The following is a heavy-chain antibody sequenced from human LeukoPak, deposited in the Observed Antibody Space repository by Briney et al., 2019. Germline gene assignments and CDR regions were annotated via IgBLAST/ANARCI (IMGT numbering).Heavy chain of an antibody. J-gene: IGHJ4*02. V-gene: IGHV3-48*01. Sequence: GGSLRLSCAASGFTFSSYSMNWVRQAPGKGLEWVSYISSSNSTIYYADSVKGRFTISRDNAKNSLYLQMNSLRAEDTAVYYCARAPGYRSFLDYWGQGTLVTVSS. D-gene: IGHD6-13*01. CDR2: ISSSNSTI. CDR3: ARAPGYRSFLDY. CDR1: GFTFSSYS.